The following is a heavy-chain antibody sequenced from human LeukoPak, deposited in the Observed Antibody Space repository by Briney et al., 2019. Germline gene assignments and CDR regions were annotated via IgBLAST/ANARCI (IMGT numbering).Heavy chain of an antibody. CDR2: IYHRGST. D-gene: IGHD3-9*01. CDR1: GGSISSDDYF. V-gene: IGHV4-30-2*01. J-gene: IGHJ4*02. CDR3: ARAPYDILTGYFLFDS. Sequence: SQTLSLTCAVSGGSISSDDYFWSWIRQPPGKGLEWIGYIYHRGSTSYNPSLKSRVTISLDKSRNQFSLNLSSVTAADPAVYYCARAPYDILTGYFLFDSWGQGTLVTVSS.